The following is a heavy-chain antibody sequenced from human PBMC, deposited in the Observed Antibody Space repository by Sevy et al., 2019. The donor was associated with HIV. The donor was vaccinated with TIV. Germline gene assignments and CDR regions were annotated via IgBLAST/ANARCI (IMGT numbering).Heavy chain of an antibody. D-gene: IGHD1-26*01. Sequence: GGSLRLSCAASGFSFRTYAMHWVRQAPGKGLEWVGGIWYDGSNENHADSVKGRFTISRDNSKNTLYLQMNSLRAEDTAVYYCVKDVGVGSTRRYADYWGQGTLVTVSS. CDR1: GFSFRTYA. J-gene: IGHJ4*02. CDR3: VKDVGVGSTRRYADY. CDR2: IWYDGSNE. V-gene: IGHV3-33*06.